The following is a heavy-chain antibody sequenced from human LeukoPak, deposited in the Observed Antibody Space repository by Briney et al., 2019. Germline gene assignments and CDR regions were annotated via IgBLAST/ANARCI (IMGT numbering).Heavy chain of an antibody. Sequence: SETLSLTCTVSGGSISSYYWSWIRQPPGKGLEWIGYIYYSGSTNYNPSLKSRVTISVDTSKNQFSLKLSSVTAADTAVYYCAREGGDIVVVPAAKEFDYWGQGTLVTVSS. CDR2: IYYSGST. V-gene: IGHV4-59*01. D-gene: IGHD2-2*01. J-gene: IGHJ4*02. CDR1: GGSISSYY. CDR3: AREGGDIVVVPAAKEFDY.